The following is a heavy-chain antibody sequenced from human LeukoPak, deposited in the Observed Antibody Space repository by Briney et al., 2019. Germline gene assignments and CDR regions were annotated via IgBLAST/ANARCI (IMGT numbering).Heavy chain of an antibody. CDR3: ARDLDSSGYYHVVDS. D-gene: IGHD3-22*01. CDR1: GFTFSSYD. Sequence: QPGGSLRLSCADSGFTFSSYDMSWIRQAPGKGLEWVSLISTSGRTHYADSVQGRFTISRHNSKNPLSLHMNSLRAEDTAVYYCARDLDSSGYYHVVDSWGQGALVTVSS. V-gene: IGHV3-23*01. J-gene: IGHJ4*02. CDR2: ISTSGRT.